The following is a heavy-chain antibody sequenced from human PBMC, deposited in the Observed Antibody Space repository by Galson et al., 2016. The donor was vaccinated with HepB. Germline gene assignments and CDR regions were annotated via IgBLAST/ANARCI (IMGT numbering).Heavy chain of an antibody. J-gene: IGHJ4*02. Sequence: TLSLTCTVSGGSISSSGYSWSWIRQPPGMGLEWIRYIYHNGGTYYNPSLKSRVNISVDRSKNQFSLKLTSMTAADTAVYYCARPGVEWNTGIDYWGQGTLVTVSS. CDR2: IYHNGGT. CDR3: ARPGVEWNTGIDY. CDR1: GGSISSSGYS. V-gene: IGHV4-30-2*01. D-gene: IGHD1-1*01.